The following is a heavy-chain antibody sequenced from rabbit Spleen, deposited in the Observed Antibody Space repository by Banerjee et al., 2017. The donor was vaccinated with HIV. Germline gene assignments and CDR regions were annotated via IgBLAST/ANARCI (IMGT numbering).Heavy chain of an antibody. CDR3: ARDGAGGSYFAL. J-gene: IGHJ6*01. CDR1: GFSFNSNA. D-gene: IGHD8-1*01. V-gene: IGHV1S36*01. Sequence: QEQLKESGGGLVTPGGTLTLTCTASGFSFNSNAMSWVRQAPGKGLEWIGIISYGGITYFATWAKGRFAISKTSSTTVTLQMTSLTAADTATYFCARDGAGGSYFALWGPGTLVTVS. CDR2: ISYGGIT.